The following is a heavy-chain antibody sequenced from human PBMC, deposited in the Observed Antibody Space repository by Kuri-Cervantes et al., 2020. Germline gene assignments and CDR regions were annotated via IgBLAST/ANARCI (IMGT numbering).Heavy chain of an antibody. V-gene: IGHV1-8*01. CDR2: MNPNSGNT. CDR1: GYTFTSYD. Sequence: ASVKVSCKASGYTFTSYDINWVRQATGQGLEWMGWMNPNSGNTGYAQKFQGRVTMTRNTSISTAYMELSSLRSEDTAVYYCARGVLEWLFPVPYYYYYYMDVWGKGTTVTVSS. CDR3: ARGVLEWLFPVPYYYYYYMDV. J-gene: IGHJ6*03. D-gene: IGHD3-3*01.